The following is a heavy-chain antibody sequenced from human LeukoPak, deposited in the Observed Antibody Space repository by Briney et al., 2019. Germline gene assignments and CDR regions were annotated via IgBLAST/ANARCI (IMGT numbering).Heavy chain of an antibody. Sequence: GGSLRLSCVASGIAFSTDYITWVRQAPGKGLEWVSIIYSEGSTYYSDSVKGRFTISRDISKNTVTLQMNSLRAEDTAVYYCARDRFNGMDVWGQGTTVTVSS. V-gene: IGHV3-66*01. CDR1: GIAFSTDY. J-gene: IGHJ6*02. CDR2: IYSEGST. CDR3: ARDRFNGMDV. D-gene: IGHD3-3*01.